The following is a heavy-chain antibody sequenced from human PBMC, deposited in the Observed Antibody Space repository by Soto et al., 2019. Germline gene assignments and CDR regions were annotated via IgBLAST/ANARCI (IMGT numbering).Heavy chain of an antibody. Sequence: ASVKVSCKASGYTFTSYYMHWVRQAPGQGLEWMGIINPSGGSTSYAQKFQGRVTMTRNTSISTAYMELSSLRSEDTAVYYCATLSFSGCSCHPDLLAYSSQGSSVIVSS. CDR1: GYTFTSYY. CDR2: INPSGGST. J-gene: IGHJ4*02. CDR3: ATLSFSGCSCHPDLLAY. V-gene: IGHV1-46*01. D-gene: IGHD2-15*01.